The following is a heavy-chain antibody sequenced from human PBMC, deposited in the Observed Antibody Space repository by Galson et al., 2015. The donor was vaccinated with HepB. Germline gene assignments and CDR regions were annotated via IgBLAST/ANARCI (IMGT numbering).Heavy chain of an antibody. V-gene: IGHV3-23*01. CDR2: LSDSGGST. CDR3: AKYRGATVVTYYFDY. D-gene: IGHD4-23*01. CDR1: GFTFSGYA. Sequence: LRLSCAASGFTFSGYAMSWVRQAPGKVLEGVSALSDSGGSTYYADSVKGRFTISRDNSKNTLYLQMNSLRAEDTAVYCCAKYRGATVVTYYFDYWGQGTLVTVPS. J-gene: IGHJ4*02.